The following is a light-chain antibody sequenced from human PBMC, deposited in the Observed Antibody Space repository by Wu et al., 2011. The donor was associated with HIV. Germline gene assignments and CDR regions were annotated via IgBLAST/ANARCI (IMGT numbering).Light chain of an antibody. CDR2: GAS. CDR3: HQYGRSPPYS. V-gene: IGKV3-20*01. Sequence: SQSVSFNHLAWYRXKPGQAPRLLIYGASNRATDIPDRFSGSGSGTDFTLTISRLEPEDFAVYYCHQYGRSPPYSFGQGTKLEIK. CDR1: QSVSFNH. J-gene: IGKJ2*03.